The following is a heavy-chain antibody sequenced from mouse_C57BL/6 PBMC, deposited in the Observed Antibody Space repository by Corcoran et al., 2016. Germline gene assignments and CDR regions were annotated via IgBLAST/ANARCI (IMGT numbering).Heavy chain of an antibody. CDR1: GYTFTDYY. Sequence: EVQLQQSGPELVKPGASVKISCKASGYTFTDYYMTWVKQSHGKSLEWIGDINPNNGGTSYNQKFKGKATLTVDKSSSTAYMELRSLTSEDSAVYYCARGMVLGLRGQGTLVTVSA. J-gene: IGHJ3*01. D-gene: IGHD2-3*01. V-gene: IGHV1-26*01. CDR3: ARGMVLGL. CDR2: INPNNGGT.